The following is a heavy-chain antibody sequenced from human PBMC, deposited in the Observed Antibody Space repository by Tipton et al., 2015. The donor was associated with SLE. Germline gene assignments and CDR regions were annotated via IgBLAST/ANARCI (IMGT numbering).Heavy chain of an antibody. CDR2: IYYSGNT. D-gene: IGHD2-2*02. J-gene: IGHJ6*02. Sequence: TLSLTCTVSGGSINSHSWSWIRQPPGKGLEWIGYIYYSGNTDYNPSLKSRVTISVDTSKNQFSLNLRSLTAADTAVYYCARAFCSSTRCYMGSYYQYYGLDIWGQGTTVTVSS. CDR1: GGSINSHS. CDR3: ARAFCSSTRCYMGSYYQYYGLDI. V-gene: IGHV4-59*11.